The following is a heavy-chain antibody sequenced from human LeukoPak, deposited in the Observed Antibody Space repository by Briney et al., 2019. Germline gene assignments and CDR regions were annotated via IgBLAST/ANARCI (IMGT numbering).Heavy chain of an antibody. D-gene: IGHD5-18*01. CDR1: GFTFSSYS. V-gene: IGHV3-21*01. J-gene: IGHJ4*02. CDR2: TSSSSSYI. Sequence: GGSLRLSCAASGFTFSSYSMNWVRQAPGKGLEWVSSTSSSSSYIYYADSVKGRFTISRDNAKNSLYLQMNSLRAEDTAVYYCARVASGYRYASLGFDYWGQGTLVTVSS. CDR3: ARVASGYRYASLGFDY.